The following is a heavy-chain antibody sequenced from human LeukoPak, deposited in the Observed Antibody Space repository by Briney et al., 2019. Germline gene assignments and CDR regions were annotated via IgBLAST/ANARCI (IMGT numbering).Heavy chain of an antibody. V-gene: IGHV1-18*01. CDR3: ARDPKITIFGVVIPRGMDY. D-gene: IGHD3-3*01. CDR2: ISAYNGNT. Sequence: ASVKVSCKASGYTFTSYGISWVRQAPGQGLEWMGWISAYNGNTNYAQKLQGRVTMTTDTSTSTAYMELRRLRSDDTAVYYCARDPKITIFGVVIPRGMDYWGQGTLVTVSS. CDR1: GYTFTSYG. J-gene: IGHJ4*02.